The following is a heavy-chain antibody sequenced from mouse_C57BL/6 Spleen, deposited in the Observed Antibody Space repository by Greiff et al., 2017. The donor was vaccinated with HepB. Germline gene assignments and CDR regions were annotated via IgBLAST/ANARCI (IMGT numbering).Heavy chain of an antibody. Sequence: EVKVVESGPELVKPGASVKIPCKASGYTFTDYNMDWVKQSHGKSLEWIGDINPNNGGTIYNQKFKGKATLTVDKSSSTAYMELRSLTSEDTAVYYCARDYYAMDYWGQGTSVTVSS. J-gene: IGHJ4*01. CDR3: ARDYYAMDY. CDR1: GYTFTDYN. CDR2: INPNNGGT. V-gene: IGHV1-18*01.